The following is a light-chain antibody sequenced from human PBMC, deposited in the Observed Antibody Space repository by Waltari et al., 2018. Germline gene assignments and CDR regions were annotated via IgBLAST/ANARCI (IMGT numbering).Light chain of an antibody. Sequence: SCKSSQSVISYLAWYQQKPGQAPRLLIDSASNRATGLPARFSGSGSGTDFTLTISSLEPEDFAVCYCQQRSNWPRTFGQGTKVEI. V-gene: IGKV3-11*01. CDR1: QSVISY. CDR2: SAS. J-gene: IGKJ1*01. CDR3: QQRSNWPRT.